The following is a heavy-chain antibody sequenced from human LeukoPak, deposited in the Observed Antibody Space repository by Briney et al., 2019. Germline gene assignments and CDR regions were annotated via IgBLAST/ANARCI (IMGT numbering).Heavy chain of an antibody. V-gene: IGHV3-74*01. CDR3: ARVAKPTVTTEAFYYYYYMDV. CDR1: GFTFSSYW. D-gene: IGHD4-11*01. CDR2: INSDGSST. Sequence: PGGSLRLSCAASGFTFSSYWMHWVRQAPGKGLVWVSRINSDGSSTSYADSVKGRFTISRDNAKNSLYLQMNSLRAEDTAVYYCARVAKPTVTTEAFYYYYYMDVWGKGTTVTVSS. J-gene: IGHJ6*03.